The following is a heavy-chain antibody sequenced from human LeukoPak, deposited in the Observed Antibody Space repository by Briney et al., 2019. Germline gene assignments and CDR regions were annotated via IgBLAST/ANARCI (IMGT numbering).Heavy chain of an antibody. D-gene: IGHD3-10*01. CDR2: IYTSGST. V-gene: IGHV4-61*02. Sequence: TLSPTCTVSGGSISSGTYYWSWIRQPAGKGLEWIGRIYTSGSTNYNPSHKSRVAISVDTSKNQFSLKLSSVTAADTAVYYCALTKSATGRYYYYMYAWGKGTTVTVSS. CDR1: GGSISSGTYY. J-gene: IGHJ6*03. CDR3: ALTKSATGRYYYYMYA.